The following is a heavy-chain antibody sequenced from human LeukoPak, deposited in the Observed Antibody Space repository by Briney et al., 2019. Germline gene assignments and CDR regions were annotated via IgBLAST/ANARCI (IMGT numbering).Heavy chain of an antibody. CDR1: GFTLSSYW. D-gene: IGHD3-10*01. CDR3: ARVSVAGSGSTPD. Sequence: GGSLRLSCAASGFTLSSYWMHWVRQAPGKGLEWVSRVREDGIETNYADSVKGRFTISRDNAKNTLYLQMNSLRAEDTAIYYCARVSVAGSGSTPDGGKGTLVTVSS. V-gene: IGHV3-74*01. J-gene: IGHJ1*01. CDR2: VREDGIET.